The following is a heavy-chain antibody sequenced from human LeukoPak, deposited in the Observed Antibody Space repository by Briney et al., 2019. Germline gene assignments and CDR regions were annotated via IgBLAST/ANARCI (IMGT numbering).Heavy chain of an antibody. J-gene: IGHJ3*02. D-gene: IGHD3-10*01. V-gene: IGHV4-4*01. CDR3: ARSSDRVGDAFDI. Sequence: ASETLSLTCAVSGGSISSSNWWSWVRQPPGKGLEWIGEIYHSGSTNYNPSLKSRVTISVDKSKNQFSLKLSSVTAADTAVYCCARSSDRVGDAFDIWGQGTMVTVSS. CDR1: GGSISSSNW. CDR2: IYHSGST.